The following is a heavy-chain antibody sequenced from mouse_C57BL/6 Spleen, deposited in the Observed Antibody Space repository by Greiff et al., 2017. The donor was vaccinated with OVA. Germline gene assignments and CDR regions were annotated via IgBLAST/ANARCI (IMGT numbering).Heavy chain of an antibody. V-gene: IGHV1-26*01. J-gene: IGHJ2*01. Sequence: VQLQQSGPELVKPGASVKISCKASGYTFTDYSMNWVKQSHGKSLEWIGDINPNNGGTSYNQKFKGKATLTVDKSSSTAYMELRSLTSEDSAVYYCATYYSNYDDYWGQGTTLTVSS. CDR2: INPNNGGT. CDR1: GYTFTDYS. D-gene: IGHD2-5*01. CDR3: ATYYSNYDDY.